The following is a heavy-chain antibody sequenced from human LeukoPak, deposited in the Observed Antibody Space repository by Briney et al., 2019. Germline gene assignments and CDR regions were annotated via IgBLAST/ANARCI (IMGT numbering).Heavy chain of an antibody. V-gene: IGHV4-59*07. CDR2: IYYSGST. CDR1: GRSISSYY. D-gene: IGHD1-1*01. CDR3: ARTTYYYYMDV. J-gene: IGHJ6*03. Sequence: PSHTLSLTCTVSGRSISSYYWSWIRQPPGKGLEWIGYIYYSGSTNYNPSLKSRVTISVDTSKNQFSLKLSSVTAADTAVYYCARTTYYYYMDVWGKGTTVTVSS.